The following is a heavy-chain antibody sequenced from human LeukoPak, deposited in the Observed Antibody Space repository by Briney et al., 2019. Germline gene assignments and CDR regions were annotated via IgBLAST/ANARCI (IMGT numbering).Heavy chain of an antibody. V-gene: IGHV3-23*01. J-gene: IGHJ5*02. CDR2: ISGSGGST. CDR3: AKDQEDIVVVPAAIGGNWFDP. Sequence: GGSLRLSCAASGFTFSSYAMSWVRQAPGKGLEWVSAISGSGGSTYYADSVKGRFTISRDNSKNTLYLQMNSLRAEDTAVYYCAKDQEDIVVVPAAIGGNWFDPWGQGTLVTVSS. CDR1: GFTFSSYA. D-gene: IGHD2-2*01.